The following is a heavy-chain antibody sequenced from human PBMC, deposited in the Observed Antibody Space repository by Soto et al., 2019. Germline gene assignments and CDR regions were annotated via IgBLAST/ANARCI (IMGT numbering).Heavy chain of an antibody. CDR1: GGSSTNRGYS. V-gene: IGHV4-30-2*01. CDR3: ARAERFPRSWFDS. Sequence: SQTLCLPCAVAGGSSTNRGYSWVCKRQPPGQGLEWIGDVYHSGEATYNPSLQGRVTISLDTTNNHFSLKMTSVTAADTAIYFCARAERFPRSWFDSWGQGTQVTVSS. CDR2: VYHSGEA. J-gene: IGHJ5*01.